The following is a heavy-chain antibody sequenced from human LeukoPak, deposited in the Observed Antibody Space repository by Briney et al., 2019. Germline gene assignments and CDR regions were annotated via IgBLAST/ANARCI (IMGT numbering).Heavy chain of an antibody. J-gene: IGHJ4*02. CDR1: AFTFSYYG. Sequence: GGSLRLSCVASAFTFSYYGMHWVRQAPGKGLEWVAFIRYEGNEKYYAGSVKGRFTISRDNAKNSLYLQMNSLRAEDTAVYYCARGSVPAAMDYWGQGTLVTVSS. CDR2: IRYEGNEK. V-gene: IGHV3-30*02. CDR3: ARGSVPAAMDY. D-gene: IGHD2-2*01.